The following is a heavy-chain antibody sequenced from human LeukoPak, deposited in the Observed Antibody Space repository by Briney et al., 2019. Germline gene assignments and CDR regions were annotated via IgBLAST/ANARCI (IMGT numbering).Heavy chain of an antibody. CDR1: GFTFSNYW. Sequence: PGGSLRLSCAASGFTFSNYWMHWVRQAPGKRLVWVSRINSDGSSTSYADSVKGRFTISRDNAKNTLYLQMNSLRAEDTAVYYCANGFSDSSGSAWGQGTLVTVSS. CDR2: INSDGSST. D-gene: IGHD3-22*01. J-gene: IGHJ5*02. CDR3: ANGFSDSSGSA. V-gene: IGHV3-74*01.